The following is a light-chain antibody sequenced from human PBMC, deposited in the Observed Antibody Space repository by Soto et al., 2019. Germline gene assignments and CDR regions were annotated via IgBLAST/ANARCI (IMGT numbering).Light chain of an antibody. J-gene: IGLJ1*01. V-gene: IGLV2-14*03. CDR2: DVT. Sequence: SALTQPASVSGSPGQSFTISCTGTSSDVGGFNYVSWYQQHPGKAPKLMIYDVTNRPSGVSYRFSGSKSGNTASLTISGLQAEDEADYYCNSYTSSSTYVFGTGTKVTVL. CDR3: NSYTSSSTYV. CDR1: SSDVGGFNY.